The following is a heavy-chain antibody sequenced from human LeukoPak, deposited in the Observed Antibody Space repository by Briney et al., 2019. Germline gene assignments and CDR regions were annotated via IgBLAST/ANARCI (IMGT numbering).Heavy chain of an antibody. J-gene: IGHJ4*02. CDR1: GFTFSTYH. Sequence: GGSLRLSCAASGFTFSTYHMNWVRQAPGKGLEWISYISSSSEAIYYADSVKGRFIISRDNAKNSLFLQMNSLRDDDTAVYYCAREDYYDTSGYSDYWGQGTLVTVSS. CDR3: AREDYYDTSGYSDY. CDR2: ISSSSEAI. D-gene: IGHD3-22*01. V-gene: IGHV3-48*02.